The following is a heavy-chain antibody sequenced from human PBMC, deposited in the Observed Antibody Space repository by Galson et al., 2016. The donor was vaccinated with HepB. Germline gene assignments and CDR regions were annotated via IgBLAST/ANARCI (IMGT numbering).Heavy chain of an antibody. D-gene: IGHD3-3*01. CDR3: ARGVRALDP. CDR2: IQSGGDT. J-gene: IGHJ5*02. V-gene: IGHV3-53*01. Sequence: SLRLSCAVSGFSIGGNHMHWVRQRPGKGLEWVSVIQSGGDTHYVDSVKGRFSISRDNSKNTVYLQMNNLRAEDTAVYYCARGVRALDPWGQGTLVTVSS. CDR1: GFSIGGNH.